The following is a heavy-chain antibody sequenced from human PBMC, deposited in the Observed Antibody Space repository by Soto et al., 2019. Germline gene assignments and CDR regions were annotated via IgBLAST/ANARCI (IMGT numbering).Heavy chain of an antibody. CDR3: ARYQSITMVRGEGGAFDI. D-gene: IGHD3-10*01. Sequence: SETLSLTCTVTGASMNSAGYYWSWIRQHPGKGLEWIGYIYYSGSTYYNPSLKSRVTISVDTSKNQFSLKLSSVTAADTAVYYCARYQSITMVRGEGGAFDIWGQGTMVTVSS. CDR2: IYYSGST. V-gene: IGHV4-31*03. CDR1: GASMNSAGYY. J-gene: IGHJ3*02.